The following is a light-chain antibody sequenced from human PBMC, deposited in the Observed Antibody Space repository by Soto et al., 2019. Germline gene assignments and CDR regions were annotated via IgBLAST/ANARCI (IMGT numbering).Light chain of an antibody. J-gene: IGLJ2*01. Sequence: QSALTQPASVSGSPGQSITISCTGTSSDVGNYNLVSWYQHHPGKAPKLMIYEVTKRPSGVCNRFSASKSANTASLTISGLQAEDEADFYCCSSAGNTTVVFGGGTKLTVL. CDR3: CSSAGNTTVV. V-gene: IGLV2-23*02. CDR2: EVT. CDR1: SSDVGNYNL.